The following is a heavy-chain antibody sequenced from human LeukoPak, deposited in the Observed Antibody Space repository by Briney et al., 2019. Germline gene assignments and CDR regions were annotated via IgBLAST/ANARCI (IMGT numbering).Heavy chain of an antibody. D-gene: IGHD6-13*01. Sequence: PGGSLRLSCAASGFIFSSYGMHWVRQAPGKGLEWVAVIWYDGSNKYYADSVKGRSTISRDNSKNMLYLQMNSLRAEDTAVYYCARGQQLVRQKYYYYYGMDVWGKGTTVTVSS. CDR2: IWYDGSNK. CDR1: GFIFSSYG. J-gene: IGHJ6*04. V-gene: IGHV3-33*01. CDR3: ARGQQLVRQKYYYYYGMDV.